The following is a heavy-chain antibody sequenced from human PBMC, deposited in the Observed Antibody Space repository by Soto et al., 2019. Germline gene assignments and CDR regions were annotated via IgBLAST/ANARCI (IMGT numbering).Heavy chain of an antibody. CDR3: AMPGTTGKGGWFDP. D-gene: IGHD1-1*01. J-gene: IGHJ5*02. Sequence: GGSLRLSCAASGFTFSSYSMNWVRQAPGKGLEWVSSISVGSGHIYYADSVKGRFTISRDNAKNTLYLQMNSLRAEDTAVDYCAMPGTTGKGGWFDPGGQGTLVPVSS. CDR1: GFTFSSYS. CDR2: ISVGSGHI. V-gene: IGHV3-21*01.